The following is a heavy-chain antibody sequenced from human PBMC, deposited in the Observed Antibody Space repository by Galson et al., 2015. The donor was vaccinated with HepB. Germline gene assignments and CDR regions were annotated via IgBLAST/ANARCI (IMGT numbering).Heavy chain of an antibody. CDR2: ISGSTSYT. CDR3: ARDYWIVPKYRAFDP. CDR1: GFTFSSYN. J-gene: IGHJ5*02. D-gene: IGHD2-2*01. Sequence: SLRLSCAASGFTFSSYNMNWVRQAPGKGLEWVSSISGSTSYTNYADSVKGRFTISRDNANNSLFLQMNSLRPEDTAMYYCARDYWIVPKYRAFDPWGQGTLVTVSS. V-gene: IGHV3-21*06.